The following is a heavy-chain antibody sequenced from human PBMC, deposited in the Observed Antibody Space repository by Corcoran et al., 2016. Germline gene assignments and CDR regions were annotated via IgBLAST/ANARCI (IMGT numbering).Heavy chain of an antibody. Sequence: QVQLVQSGAEVKKPGSSVKVSCKSSGGPFSSYASSWVRQAPGQGLEWMGGIIPIFGTANYAQKFQGSVTITADESTSTAYMELRSLRSEDTAVYYGARGGRWHSPVGALDIWGQGTMFTVYS. CDR2: IIPIFGTA. J-gene: IGHJ3*02. CDR1: GGPFSSYA. D-gene: IGHD1-26*01. V-gene: IGHV1-69*01. CDR3: ARGGRWHSPVGALDI.